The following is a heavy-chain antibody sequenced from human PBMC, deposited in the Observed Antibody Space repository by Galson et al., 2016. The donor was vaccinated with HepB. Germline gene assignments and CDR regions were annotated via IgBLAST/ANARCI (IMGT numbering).Heavy chain of an antibody. CDR1: GGTFSNYA. CDR3: ARLDARELEGGGWFDP. D-gene: IGHD3-3*01. V-gene: IGHV1-69*13. Sequence: SVKVSCKASGGTFSNYAITWVRQAPGQGLEWMGGIVPTFGKTDYAQKFQGRLTIAADESTSTAYMQLIGLLSEDTAVYYCARLDARELEGGGWFDPWGQGTRVTVSS. J-gene: IGHJ5*02. CDR2: IVPTFGKT.